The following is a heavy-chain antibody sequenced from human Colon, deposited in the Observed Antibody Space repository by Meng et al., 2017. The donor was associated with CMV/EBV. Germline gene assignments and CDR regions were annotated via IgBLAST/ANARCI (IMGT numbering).Heavy chain of an antibody. V-gene: IGHV3-33*01. CDR2: IWHDGSHK. D-gene: IGHD7-27*01. Sequence: GGSLRLSCAASGFTFSNYAMHWVRQAPGKGLEWVAIIWHDGSHKYYVDSVKGRFTISRDNSKNPMSLQLNSLRVEDTAVYYCARDPRNWGLTPWGQGTLVTVSS. CDR1: GFTFSNYA. CDR3: ARDPRNWGLTP. J-gene: IGHJ5*02.